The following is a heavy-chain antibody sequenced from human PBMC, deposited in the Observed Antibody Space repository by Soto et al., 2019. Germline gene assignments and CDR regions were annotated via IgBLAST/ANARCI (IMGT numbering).Heavy chain of an antibody. J-gene: IGHJ4*02. CDR3: ARDYGYYFDY. Sequence: SETLSLTCTVSGGSISSYYWSWIRQPPGKGLEWIGYIYYSGSTNYNPSLKSRVTISVDTSKNQFSLKLSSVTAADTAVYYCARDYGYYFDYWGRGTLVTSPQ. V-gene: IGHV4-59*01. CDR2: IYYSGST. D-gene: IGHD3-10*01. CDR1: GGSISSYY.